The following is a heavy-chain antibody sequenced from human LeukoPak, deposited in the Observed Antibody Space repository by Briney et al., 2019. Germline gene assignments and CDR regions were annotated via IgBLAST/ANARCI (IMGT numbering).Heavy chain of an antibody. CDR1: GYTFTSYG. CDR2: ISAYNGNT. D-gene: IGHD2-15*01. Sequence: ASVKVSRKASGYTFTSYGITWVRQAPGQGLEWMGWISAYNGNTNYAQKFQGRLTMTTDTSTNTAYMELRSLRPDDTAVYYCARDFFHGHCSGLTCFLLDSWGQGSLVTVSS. V-gene: IGHV1-18*01. J-gene: IGHJ4*02. CDR3: ARDFFHGHCSGLTCFLLDS.